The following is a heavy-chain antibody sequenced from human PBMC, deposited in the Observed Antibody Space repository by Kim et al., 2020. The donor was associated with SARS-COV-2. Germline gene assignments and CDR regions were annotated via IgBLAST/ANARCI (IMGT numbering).Heavy chain of an antibody. CDR1: GYTFTSYG. CDR3: ARGRPVAGSFLFDY. V-gene: IGHV1-18*04. D-gene: IGHD6-19*01. CDR2: ISAYSGNT. Sequence: ASVKVSCKASGYTFTSYGTTWVRQAPGEGLEWMGWISAYSGNTDYAQNLQGRVTMTTDPSTSTAYMELRSLRSDDTAVYYCARGRPVAGSFLFDYWGQGTLVTVSS. J-gene: IGHJ4*02.